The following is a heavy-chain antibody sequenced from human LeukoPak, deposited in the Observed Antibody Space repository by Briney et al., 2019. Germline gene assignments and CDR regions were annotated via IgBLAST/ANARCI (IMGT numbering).Heavy chain of an antibody. CDR2: IKSDGTT. V-gene: IGHV3-53*01. CDR1: GLTVTGNH. J-gene: IGHJ4*02. CDR3: ARLRRGY. Sequence: GGSLRLSCAASGLTVTGNHMSWVRQAPGKGLEWVSLIKSDGTTEYADSVKGRFTISRDNSKNTLFLQMNSLRVEDTAVYYCARLRRGYWGRGTPVTVSS.